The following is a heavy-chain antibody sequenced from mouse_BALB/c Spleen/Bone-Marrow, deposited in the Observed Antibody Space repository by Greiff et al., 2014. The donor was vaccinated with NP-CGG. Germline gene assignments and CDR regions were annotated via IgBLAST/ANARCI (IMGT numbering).Heavy chain of an antibody. D-gene: IGHD1-1*01. CDR1: GFNIKDTY. V-gene: IGHV14-3*02. CDR2: IDPANGNT. CDR3: ANYYYGSSLFAY. J-gene: IGHJ3*01. Sequence: VQLQQSGAELVKPGASVKLSCTASGFNIKDTYMHWVKQRPEQGLEWIGRIDPANGNTKYDPKLQGKATITADTSSNTAYLQLSSLTSEDTAVYYCANYYYGSSLFAYWGQGTLVTVSA.